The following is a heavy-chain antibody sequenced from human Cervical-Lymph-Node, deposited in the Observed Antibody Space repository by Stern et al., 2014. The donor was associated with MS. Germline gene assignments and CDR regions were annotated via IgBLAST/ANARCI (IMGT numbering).Heavy chain of an antibody. J-gene: IGHJ4*02. D-gene: IGHD2/OR15-2a*01. CDR2: IYYSGST. CDR3: ARHENFFFDY. V-gene: IGHV4-39*01. Sequence: QVQLQESGPGLVKPSETLSLTCTVSGGSISSSSYYWGWIRQPPGKGLEWIGSIYYSGSTYYNPSLKSRVTIYVDTSKNQLSLKLSSVTAADTAVYYCARHENFFFDYWGQGTLVTVSS. CDR1: GGSISSSSYY.